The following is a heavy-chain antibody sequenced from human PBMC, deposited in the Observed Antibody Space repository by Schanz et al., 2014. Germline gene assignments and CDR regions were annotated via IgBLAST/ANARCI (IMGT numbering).Heavy chain of an antibody. CDR2: VYTSGST. J-gene: IGHJ5*01. D-gene: IGHD6-25*01. CDR3: AREPLSGYNWFDP. Sequence: QVQLQESGPGLVKPSQTLSLTCSVSGGSISSGSYYWNWIRQPAGKGLEWIGRVYTSGSTNYNPSLKSRVAIYLDTPKTQFSQKLRSVTAADTAVYYCAREPLSGYNWFDPWGQGSLVTVSS. CDR1: GGSISSGSYY. V-gene: IGHV4-61*02.